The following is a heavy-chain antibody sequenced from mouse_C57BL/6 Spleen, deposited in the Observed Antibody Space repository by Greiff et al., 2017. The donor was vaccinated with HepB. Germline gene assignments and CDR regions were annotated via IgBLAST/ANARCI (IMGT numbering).Heavy chain of an antibody. D-gene: IGHD2-4*01. CDR3: ARLYDYDNYYAMDY. Sequence: DVHLVESEGGLVQPGSSMKLSCTASGFTFSDYYMAWVRQVPEKGLEWVANINYDGSSTYYLDSLKSRFIISRDNAKNILYLQMSRLKSEDTATYYCARLYDYDNYYAMDYWGQGTSVTVSS. CDR2: INYDGSST. V-gene: IGHV5-16*01. CDR1: GFTFSDYY. J-gene: IGHJ4*01.